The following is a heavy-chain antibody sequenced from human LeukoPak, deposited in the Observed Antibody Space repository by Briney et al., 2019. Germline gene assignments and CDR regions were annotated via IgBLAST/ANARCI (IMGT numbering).Heavy chain of an antibody. CDR2: ISAYNGNT. D-gene: IGHD5-18*01. Sequence: GASVKVSCKASGYTFTSHGISWVRQAPGQGLEWMGWISAYNGNTNYAQKLQGRVTMTTDTSTSTAYTELRSLRSDDTAVYYCATYVDTAMRTFDYWGQGTLVTVSS. CDR1: GYTFTSHG. CDR3: ATYVDTAMRTFDY. J-gene: IGHJ4*02. V-gene: IGHV1-18*01.